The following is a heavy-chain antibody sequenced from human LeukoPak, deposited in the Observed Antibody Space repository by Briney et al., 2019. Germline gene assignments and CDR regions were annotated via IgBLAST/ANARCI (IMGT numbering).Heavy chain of an antibody. V-gene: IGHV4-34*01. J-gene: IGHJ4*02. CDR3: ARAIYKSTGSYGY. D-gene: IGHD1-1*01. Sequence: SETLSLTCAVYGGSFSGYYWSWIRQPPGKGLDWIGEINHSGSTNYNPSLKSRVTISVDTSKNQFSLKLTSVTAADTAVYYCARAIYKSTGSYGYWGQGTLVTVSS. CDR2: INHSGST. CDR1: GGSFSGYY.